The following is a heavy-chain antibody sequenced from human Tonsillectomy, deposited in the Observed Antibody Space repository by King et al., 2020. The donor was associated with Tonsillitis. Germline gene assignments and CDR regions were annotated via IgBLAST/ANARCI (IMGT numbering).Heavy chain of an antibody. Sequence: VQLQQWGAGLLQPSETLSLTCAVYGGSFSDYYWSWIRQPPGKGLEWIGVINHSGSTNYNPSLESRVTISVDTTKNQFSLKLSSVTAADTAVYYCAGAMDEYARPFFDWGQGTLVTVSS. CDR3: AGAMDEYARPFFD. J-gene: IGHJ4*02. D-gene: IGHD3-3*01. CDR1: GGSFSDYY. CDR2: INHSGST. V-gene: IGHV4-34*01.